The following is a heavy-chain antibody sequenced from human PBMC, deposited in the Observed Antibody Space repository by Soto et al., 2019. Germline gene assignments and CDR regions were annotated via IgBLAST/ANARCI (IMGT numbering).Heavy chain of an antibody. Sequence: VGSLRLSCAPSGFTFSSYGMHWARQAPGKGLEWVAVIWYDGSNKVYADSVKGRFTISRDNSKNTLYLQMNSLRAEDTAVYYCARDLSGEHGALDTWGQGTMVTVSS. J-gene: IGHJ3*02. CDR1: GFTFSSYG. CDR2: IWYDGSNK. V-gene: IGHV3-33*01. CDR3: ARDLSGEHGALDT.